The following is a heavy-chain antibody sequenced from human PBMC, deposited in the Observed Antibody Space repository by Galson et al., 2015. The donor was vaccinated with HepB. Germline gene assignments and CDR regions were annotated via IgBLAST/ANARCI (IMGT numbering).Heavy chain of an antibody. CDR3: AILYYDSSGYSFDY. D-gene: IGHD3-22*01. CDR1: GYTLTELS. V-gene: IGHV1-24*01. Sequence: SVKVSCKVSGYTLTELSMHWVRQAPGKGLEWMGGFDPEDSETIYAQKFQGRVTMTEDTSTDTAYMELSSLRSEDTAVYYCAILYYDSSGYSFDYWGQGTLVTVSS. J-gene: IGHJ4*02. CDR2: FDPEDSET.